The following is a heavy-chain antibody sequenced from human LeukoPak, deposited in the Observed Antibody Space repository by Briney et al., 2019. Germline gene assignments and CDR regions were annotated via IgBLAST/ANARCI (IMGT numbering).Heavy chain of an antibody. V-gene: IGHV4-38-2*02. J-gene: IGHJ4*02. CDR3: ARGDWGLASRPIDY. CDR1: GYSISSGYF. D-gene: IGHD3/OR15-3a*01. CDR2: IYHSGST. Sequence: SETLSLTCTVSGYSISSGYFWGWIRQPPGKGLEWIGSIYHSGSTYYNPSLKFRVTISVDTSKNQLSLKLSSVTAADTAVYYCARGDWGLASRPIDYWGQGTLVTVSS.